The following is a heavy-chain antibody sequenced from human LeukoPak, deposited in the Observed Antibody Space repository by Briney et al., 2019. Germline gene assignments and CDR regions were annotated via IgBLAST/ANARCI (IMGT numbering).Heavy chain of an antibody. CDR1: GFAFDEHG. J-gene: IGHJ4*02. CDR3: ARAPITSPFYFDC. D-gene: IGHD2-2*01. CDR2: INWSGGSI. V-gene: IGHV3-20*04. Sequence: GGSLRLSCTASGFAFDEHGMSWVRQVPGKGLEWVSGINWSGGSIVYSDPVRGRFTISRDNAKNSLYLQMDSLRAEDTALYYCARAPITSPFYFDCWGQGTLVTVSS.